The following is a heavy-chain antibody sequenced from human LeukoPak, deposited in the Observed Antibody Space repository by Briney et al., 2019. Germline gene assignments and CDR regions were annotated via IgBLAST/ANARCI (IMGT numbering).Heavy chain of an antibody. D-gene: IGHD3-16*01. CDR2: IYYSEST. V-gene: IGHV4-59*01. Sequence: SETLSLTCSVSGGSISSYYWSWIRQPPRKGLEWIGYIYYSESTNYNPYLKSRVTISVDTSKNQFSLKLSSVTAADTAVYYCARVGWGTAFDIWGQGTMVTVSS. CDR1: GGSISSYY. CDR3: ARVGWGTAFDI. J-gene: IGHJ3*02.